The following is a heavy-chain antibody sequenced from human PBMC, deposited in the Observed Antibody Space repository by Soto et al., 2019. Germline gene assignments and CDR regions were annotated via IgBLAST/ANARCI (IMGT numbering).Heavy chain of an antibody. CDR2: LISSGESP. J-gene: IGHJ4*02. CDR3: AKDLHGSGWSFDQ. D-gene: IGHD6-19*01. Sequence: EVQLLESGGGLLQPGGSWRLSCSASGSTFSTKAMAWVRKAPGKGLEWVSALISSGESPDYADSVKGRFTISRDNSKNTLYLQMNSLRADDTAVYYCAKDLHGSGWSFDQWGQGTVVTVSS. V-gene: IGHV3-23*01. CDR1: GSTFSTKA.